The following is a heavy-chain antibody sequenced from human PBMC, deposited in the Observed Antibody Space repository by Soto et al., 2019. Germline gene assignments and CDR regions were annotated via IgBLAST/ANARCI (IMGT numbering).Heavy chain of an antibody. CDR1: GFTFSDYY. CDR3: ALAGYDSNYYAVTPLSAGHF. V-gene: IGHV3-11*01. D-gene: IGHD4-4*01. J-gene: IGHJ4*02. Sequence: QVQLVVSGGGLVKPGGSLRLSCAASGFTFSDYYISWIRQAPGTGLEWVSYISSSGSIIYYADSVKGRFTISRDNAKNSLYLQMNSLRAEDTAVYYCALAGYDSNYYAVTPLSAGHFWGQGTLVTVSS. CDR2: ISSSGSII.